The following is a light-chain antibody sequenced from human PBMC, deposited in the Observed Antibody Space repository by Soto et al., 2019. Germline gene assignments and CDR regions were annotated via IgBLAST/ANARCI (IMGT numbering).Light chain of an antibody. CDR1: QSVSSY. V-gene: IGKV3-11*01. J-gene: IGKJ4*01. CDR2: DAS. Sequence: EIVLTQSPATLSLSPGERATLSCRASQSVSSYLAWYQQKPGQAPRLLIFDASNRATGIPARFSGRGSGTDFTLTISSLEPEDFAVYYCQQRSNWSPSLTFGGGTKVEIK. CDR3: QQRSNWSPSLT.